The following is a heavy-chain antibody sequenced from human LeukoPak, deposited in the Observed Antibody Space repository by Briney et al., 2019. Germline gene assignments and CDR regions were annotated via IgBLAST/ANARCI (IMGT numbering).Heavy chain of an antibody. Sequence: GGSLRLSCAASGFTFSSYAMGWVRQAPGKGLEWVSAISGSGGSTYYADSVKGRFTISRDNSKNTLYLQMNSLKTEDTAVYYCTRHVYDSSGYVDYWGQGTLVTVSS. CDR3: TRHVYDSSGYVDY. D-gene: IGHD3-22*01. V-gene: IGHV3-23*01. CDR1: GFTFSSYA. CDR2: ISGSGGST. J-gene: IGHJ4*02.